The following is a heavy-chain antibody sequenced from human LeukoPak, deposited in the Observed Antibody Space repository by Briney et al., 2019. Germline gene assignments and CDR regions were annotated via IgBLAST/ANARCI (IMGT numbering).Heavy chain of an antibody. CDR2: INHSGST. CDR3: ARSRGYDYNDY. CDR1: GGSFSGYY. V-gene: IGHV4-34*01. Sequence: SETLSLTCAVYGGSFSGYYWSWIRQPPGKGLEWIGEINHSGSTNYNPSLKSRVTISVDTSKNQFSLKLSSVTAADTAVYYCARSRGYDYNDYWGQGTLVTVSS. D-gene: IGHD5-12*01. J-gene: IGHJ4*02.